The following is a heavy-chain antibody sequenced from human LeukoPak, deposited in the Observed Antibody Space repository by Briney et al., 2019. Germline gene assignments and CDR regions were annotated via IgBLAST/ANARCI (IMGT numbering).Heavy chain of an antibody. Sequence: GGTLRLSCAPSGFTFTDYSMNWVRQAPGKGLEWVASISTVSTYTFYADSVKGRFSISRDNVRNLLYLQMSSLGAEDTAVYYCARDGSGFYLYNYMDVWGKGTTVTVSS. D-gene: IGHD6-25*01. V-gene: IGHV3-21*06. CDR1: GFTFTDYS. CDR3: ARDGSGFYLYNYMDV. J-gene: IGHJ6*03. CDR2: ISTVSTYT.